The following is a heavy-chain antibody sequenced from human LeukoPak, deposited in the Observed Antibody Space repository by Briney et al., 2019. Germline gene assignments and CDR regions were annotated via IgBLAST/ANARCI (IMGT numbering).Heavy chain of an antibody. Sequence: SETLSLTCTVSGGSISSGVYYWSWIRQHPGKGLEWIGNIYYSGSTYYNPSLKSRLTISVDTSKNQFSLKVSFVTAADTAVYYCASVGIPYYDFSWWGQGTLVTVSS. V-gene: IGHV4-31*03. CDR1: GGSISSGVYY. J-gene: IGHJ4*02. CDR2: IYYSGST. D-gene: IGHD3-3*01. CDR3: ASVGIPYYDFSW.